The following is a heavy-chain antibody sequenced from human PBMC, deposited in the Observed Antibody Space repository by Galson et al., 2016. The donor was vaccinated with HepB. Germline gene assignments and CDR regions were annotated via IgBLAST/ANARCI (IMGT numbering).Heavy chain of an antibody. J-gene: IGHJ5*02. CDR2: IYHTGTS. CDR3: ARASIIPGARMIFDP. D-gene: IGHD2-2*01. Sequence: ETLSLTCAVSGASISDSNWWTWVRQVPEKGLEWLGEIYHTGTSNNNPFLSSRFTLSVDKSRNQFSLNVTSVTAADTAVYYCARASIIPGARMIFDPWGQGTVVTVSS. V-gene: IGHV4-4*02. CDR1: GASISDSNW.